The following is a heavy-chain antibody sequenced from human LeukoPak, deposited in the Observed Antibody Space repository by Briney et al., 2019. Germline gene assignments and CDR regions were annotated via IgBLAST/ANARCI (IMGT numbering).Heavy chain of an antibody. CDR3: ARDLDDGYSSSHWFDP. J-gene: IGHJ5*02. Sequence: SVKVSCKASGGTFSSYAISWVRQAPGQELEWMGGIIPIFGTANYAQKFQGRVTITTDESTSTAYMELSSLRSEDTAVYYCARDLDDGYSSSHWFDPWGQGTLVTVSS. D-gene: IGHD6-6*01. CDR2: IIPIFGTA. CDR1: GGTFSSYA. V-gene: IGHV1-69*05.